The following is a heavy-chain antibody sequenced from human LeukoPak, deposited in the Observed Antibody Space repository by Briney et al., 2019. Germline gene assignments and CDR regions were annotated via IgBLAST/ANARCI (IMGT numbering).Heavy chain of an antibody. J-gene: IGHJ4*02. CDR2: IYYSGST. CDR1: GGSISSSSYY. V-gene: IGHV4-39*01. CDR3: ARTRFDYDILTGYYTPRGFDY. D-gene: IGHD3-9*01. Sequence: PSETLSLTCTVSGGSISSSSYYWGWIRQPPGKGLEWIGSIYYSGSTYYHPSLKSRVTISVDTSKNQFSLKLSSVTAADTTVYYCARTRFDYDILTGYYTPRGFDYWGQGTLVTVSS.